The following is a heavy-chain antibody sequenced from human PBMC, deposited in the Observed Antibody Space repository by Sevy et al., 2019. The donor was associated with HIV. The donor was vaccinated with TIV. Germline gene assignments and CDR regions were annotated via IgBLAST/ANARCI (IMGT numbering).Heavy chain of an antibody. Sequence: GGSLRLSCAASIFTFNIYSMQWVRQAPGKGLEWVAYMRKDGLATYYANSVKGRFTISRDSSKNTLYLQINSLRIEDAALYYCTRETTYYDASGPVPGDIWGQGTMVTVSS. CDR1: IFTFNIYS. J-gene: IGHJ3*02. CDR2: MRKDGLAT. CDR3: TRETTYYDASGPVPGDI. V-gene: IGHV3-30*02. D-gene: IGHD3-16*01.